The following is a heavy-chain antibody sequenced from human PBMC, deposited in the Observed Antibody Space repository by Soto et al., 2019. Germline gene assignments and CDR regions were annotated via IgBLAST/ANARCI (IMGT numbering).Heavy chain of an antibody. D-gene: IGHD2-8*01. CDR2: IFHSGNT. V-gene: IGHV4-4*02. J-gene: IGHJ6*02. Sequence: QVQLQESGPGLVKPSGTLSLTCAVSSGSIGTTNWWSWVRQTPGKGLKWIGEIFHSGNTYYNPSLARRVTISVDTSKNQFSLNLRSVTAADTAVYYCARRTWGMDVWGQGTTVTVSS. CDR3: ARRTWGMDV. CDR1: SGSIGTTNW.